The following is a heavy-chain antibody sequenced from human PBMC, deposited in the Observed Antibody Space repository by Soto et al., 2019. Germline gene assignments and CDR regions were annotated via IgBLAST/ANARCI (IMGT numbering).Heavy chain of an antibody. V-gene: IGHV1-69*13. J-gene: IGHJ4*02. D-gene: IGHD4-4*01. CDR2: IIPIFGTA. Sequence: ASVKVSCKASGGTFSSYAISWVRQAPGQGLEWMGGIIPIFGTANYAQKFQGRVTITADESTSTAYMELSSLRSEDTAVYYCARDGGVYEYSPFDDWGQGTLVTVSS. CDR1: GGTFSSYA. CDR3: ARDGGVYEYSPFDD.